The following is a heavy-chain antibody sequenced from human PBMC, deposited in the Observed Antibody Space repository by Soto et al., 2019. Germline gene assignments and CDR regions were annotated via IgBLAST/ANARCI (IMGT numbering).Heavy chain of an antibody. J-gene: IGHJ4*02. V-gene: IGHV1-2*04. CDR3: ATGYSSGWTILDY. Sequence: ASVKVSCKASGYTFTGYYMHWVRQAPGQGLEWMGWINPNSGGTNYAQKFQGWVTMTRDTSISTAYMELSRLRSDDTAVYYCATGYSSGWTILDYWGQGTLVTVSS. CDR1: GYTFTGYY. CDR2: INPNSGGT. D-gene: IGHD6-19*01.